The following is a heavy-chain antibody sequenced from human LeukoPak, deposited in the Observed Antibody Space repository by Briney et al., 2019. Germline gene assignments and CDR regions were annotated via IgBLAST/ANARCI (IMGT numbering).Heavy chain of an antibody. D-gene: IGHD3-10*01. Sequence: ASVKVSCKASGYTFTSYGISWVRQAPGQGFEWMGWISAYNGNTNYAQKLQGRVTMTTDTSTSTAYMELRSLRSDDTAVYYCARDLLWFGEPNPDYWGQGTLVTVSS. CDR2: ISAYNGNT. CDR3: ARDLLWFGEPNPDY. CDR1: GYTFTSYG. V-gene: IGHV1-18*01. J-gene: IGHJ4*02.